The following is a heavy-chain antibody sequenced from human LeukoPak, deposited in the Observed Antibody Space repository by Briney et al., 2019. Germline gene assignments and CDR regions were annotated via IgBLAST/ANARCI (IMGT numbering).Heavy chain of an antibody. CDR1: GGSISSYY. J-gene: IGHJ4*02. CDR2: IYYSGST. CDR3: ARLWFGELHFDY. V-gene: IGHV4-59*08. Sequence: SSETLSLTCTVSGGSISSYYWSWIRQTPGKGLEWIGYIYYSGSTNYNPSLKSRVTISVDTSKNQFSLKLSSVTAADTAVYYCARLWFGELHFDYWGQGTLVTVSS. D-gene: IGHD3-10*01.